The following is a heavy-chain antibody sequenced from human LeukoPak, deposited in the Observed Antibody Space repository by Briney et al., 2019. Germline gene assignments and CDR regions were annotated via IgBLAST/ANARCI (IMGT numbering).Heavy chain of an antibody. Sequence: AGGSLRLSCAASGFTFSDYYMSWIRQAPGKGLEWVSYISSSGSTIYYADSVKGRFTISRDNAKNSLYLQMNSLRAEDTAVYYCETGARMTTVTTFDYWGLGTLVTVSS. CDR2: ISSSGSTI. CDR3: ETGARMTTVTTFDY. V-gene: IGHV3-11*04. D-gene: IGHD4-17*01. J-gene: IGHJ4*02. CDR1: GFTFSDYY.